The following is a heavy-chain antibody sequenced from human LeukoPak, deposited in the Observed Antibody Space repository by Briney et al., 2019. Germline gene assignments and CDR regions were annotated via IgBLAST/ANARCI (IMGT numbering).Heavy chain of an antibody. V-gene: IGHV4-39*01. J-gene: IGHJ4*02. Sequence: SETLSLTCIVSGGSISSSSYYWGWIRQPPGKGLEWIGSIYYSGSTYYNPSLKSRVTISVDTSKNQFSLKLSSVTAADTAVYYCARHEVNGIIVSWGQGTLVTVSS. D-gene: IGHD1-14*01. CDR2: IYYSGST. CDR1: GGSISSSSYY. CDR3: ARHEVNGIIVS.